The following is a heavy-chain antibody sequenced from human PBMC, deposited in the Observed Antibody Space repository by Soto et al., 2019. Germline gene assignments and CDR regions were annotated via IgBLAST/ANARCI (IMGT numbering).Heavy chain of an antibody. V-gene: IGHV1-2*02. CDR2: INPNSCDT. Sequence: ASVKVSSKASGYIFTSYHIHWLRQAPGRGLEWMGWINPNSCDTDYAQNFQGRVTMTRDTSFNLVYMEMSGLMFDDTAVYYCARDARCTRGFDEMDIWGQGTTVTVSS. J-gene: IGHJ6*02. CDR1: GYIFTSYH. D-gene: IGHD3-9*01. CDR3: ARDARCTRGFDEMDI.